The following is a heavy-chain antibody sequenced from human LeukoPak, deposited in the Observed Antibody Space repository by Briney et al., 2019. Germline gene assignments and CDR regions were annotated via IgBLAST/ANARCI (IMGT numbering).Heavy chain of an antibody. Sequence: WQTLSLTCAVSGDSMTRGGYYWSWVRQHPGKALEWVAFIYHSGTTFYNPSLESRTTLSVDTSQNQFSLKLTSVTAADTAVHYCARAVDFKNYFDYWGQGNLVTVSS. D-gene: IGHD3/OR15-3a*01. CDR3: ARAVDFKNYFDY. J-gene: IGHJ4*02. V-gene: IGHV4-31*11. CDR1: GDSMTRGGYY. CDR2: IYHSGTT.